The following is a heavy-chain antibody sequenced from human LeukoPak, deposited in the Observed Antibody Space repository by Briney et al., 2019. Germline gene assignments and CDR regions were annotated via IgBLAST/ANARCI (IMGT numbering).Heavy chain of an antibody. V-gene: IGHV4-38-2*02. Sequence: SETLSLTCSVSAYSISSGYYWGWIRQPPGTGLEWIGTIYHSGSIYYNPSLKSRLTISVDTSKNQFSLKLSSVTAADTAVYYCARDRPLLGAWSWFDPWGQGTLVTVSS. D-gene: IGHD3-3*01. CDR3: ARDRPLLGAWSWFDP. CDR2: IYHSGSI. J-gene: IGHJ5*02. CDR1: AYSISSGYY.